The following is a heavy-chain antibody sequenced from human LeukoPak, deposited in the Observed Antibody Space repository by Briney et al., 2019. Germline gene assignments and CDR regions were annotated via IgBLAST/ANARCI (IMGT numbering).Heavy chain of an antibody. CDR2: IIPIFGTA. D-gene: IGHD3-22*01. CDR3: ARDAPRARDYDSSGYGG. Sequence: SVKVSCKASGGTFSSYAISWVRQAPGQGLEWMGGIIPIFGTANYAQKFQGRVTITADESTSTAYMELSSLRSEDTAVYYCARDAPRARDYDSSGYGGWGQGTLVTVSS. J-gene: IGHJ4*02. CDR1: GGTFSSYA. V-gene: IGHV1-69*13.